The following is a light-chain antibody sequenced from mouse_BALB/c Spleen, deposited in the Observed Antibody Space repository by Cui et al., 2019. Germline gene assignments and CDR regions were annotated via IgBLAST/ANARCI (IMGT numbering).Light chain of an antibody. J-gene: IGKJ1*01. Sequence: DIVMTQSPYSLSVSAGDKVTMGCQSSQSLLKSGNQKNYLAWYQQKPGQPPKLLIYGASTRESGVPDRFTGSGSGTDFTLTISSVQAEDLAVYYCQNDHSYPWTFGGGTKLEIK. CDR2: GAS. V-gene: IGKV8-28*01. CDR3: QNDHSYPWT. CDR1: QSLLKSGNQKNY.